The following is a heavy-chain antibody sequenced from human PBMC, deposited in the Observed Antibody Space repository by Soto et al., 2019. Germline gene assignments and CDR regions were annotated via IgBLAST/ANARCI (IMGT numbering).Heavy chain of an antibody. J-gene: IGHJ4*02. CDR3: ARVPDY. CDR1: GGSISSGGYS. CDR2: IYHSGSI. Sequence: SETLSLTCAVSGGSISSGGYSWSWIRQPPGKGLEWIGYIYHSGSIYYNPSLKSRVTISVDRSKNQFSLKLSSVTAADTAVYYCARVPDYWSQGTLVTVPQ. V-gene: IGHV4-30-2*01.